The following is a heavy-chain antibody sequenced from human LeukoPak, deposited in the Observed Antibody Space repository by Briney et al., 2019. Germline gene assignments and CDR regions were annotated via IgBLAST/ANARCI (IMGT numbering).Heavy chain of an antibody. D-gene: IGHD4/OR15-4a*01. J-gene: IGHJ4*02. CDR2: IYYSGST. V-gene: IGHV4-59*01. CDR3: ARAPGVTTMVDY. CDR1: GGSISSYY. Sequence: SETLSLTCTVSGGSISSYYWSWIRQPPGKGLEWIGYIYYSGSTNYNPSLKSRVTISVDTSKNQFSLKLSSVTAADTAVYYCARAPGVTTMVDYWGQGTLVTVSS.